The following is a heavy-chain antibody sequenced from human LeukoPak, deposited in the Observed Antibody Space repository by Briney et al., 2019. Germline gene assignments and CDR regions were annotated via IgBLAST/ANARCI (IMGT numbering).Heavy chain of an antibody. CDR3: AREMELLWFGELPFRAFDI. V-gene: IGHV4-39*07. D-gene: IGHD3-10*01. Sequence: SETLSLTCTVSVGSLSSGDYFWGWIRQPPGKGLEWIGEINHSGSTNYNPSLKSRVTISVDTSKNQFSLKLSSVTAADTAAYYCAREMELLWFGELPFRAFDIWGQGTMVTVSS. CDR2: INHSGST. CDR1: VGSLSSGDYF. J-gene: IGHJ3*02.